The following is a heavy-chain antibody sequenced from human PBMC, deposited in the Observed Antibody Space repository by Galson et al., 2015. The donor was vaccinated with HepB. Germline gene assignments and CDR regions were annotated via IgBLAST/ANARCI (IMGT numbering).Heavy chain of an antibody. D-gene: IGHD5-12*01. CDR1: GDSVSSDTAA. CDR2: TYYRSNWYY. V-gene: IGHV6-1*01. CDR3: ARDLSVEYSGYGMDV. Sequence: CAISGDSVSSDTAAWYWIRQSPSRGLEWLGRTYYRSNWYYEYAVSVRSRVTITPDTSMNQISLHLTSVTPEGTAVYYCARDLSVEYSGYGMDVWGQGTTVTVAS. J-gene: IGHJ6*02.